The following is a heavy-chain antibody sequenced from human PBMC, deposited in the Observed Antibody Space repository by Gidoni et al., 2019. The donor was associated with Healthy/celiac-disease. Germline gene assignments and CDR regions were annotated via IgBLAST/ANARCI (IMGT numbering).Heavy chain of an antibody. V-gene: IGHV3-23*01. J-gene: IGHJ4*02. D-gene: IGHD1-1*01. CDR2: ISGSGGST. CDR1: GFTFSSYA. Sequence: AASGFTFSSYAMSWVRQAPGKGLEWVSAISGSGGSTYYADSVKGRFTISRDNSKNTLYLQMNSLRAEDTAVYYCAKTHKLERRIDYWGQGTLVTVSS. CDR3: AKTHKLERRIDY.